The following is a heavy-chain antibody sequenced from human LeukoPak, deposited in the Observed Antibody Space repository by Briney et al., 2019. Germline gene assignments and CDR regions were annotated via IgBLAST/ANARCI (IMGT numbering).Heavy chain of an antibody. CDR2: IYTSGST. CDR3: ARAYSSSWGTNFDY. J-gene: IGHJ4*02. D-gene: IGHD6-13*01. CDR1: GGSISSYY. V-gene: IGHV4-4*07. Sequence: SETLSLTCTVSGGSISSYYWSWIRQPAGKGLEWIGRIYTSGSTNYNPSLKSRVTISVDTSKNQFSLKLSSVTAADTAVYYCARAYSSSWGTNFDYWGQGTLVTVSS.